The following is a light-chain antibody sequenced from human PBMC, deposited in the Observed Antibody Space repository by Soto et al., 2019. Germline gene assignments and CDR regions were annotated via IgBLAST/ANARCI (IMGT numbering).Light chain of an antibody. V-gene: IGKV1-27*01. Sequence: DIEMTQSPSSVAASVGDRVTITCRASQGIRHYLAWYQQKPGKVPKLLIYEASNLQSGVPSRFRGGGSGTEFTLTISSLQPEDVATYYCQQYNNWPLTFGGGTKVDI. CDR1: QGIRHY. J-gene: IGKJ4*01. CDR2: EAS. CDR3: QQYNNWPLT.